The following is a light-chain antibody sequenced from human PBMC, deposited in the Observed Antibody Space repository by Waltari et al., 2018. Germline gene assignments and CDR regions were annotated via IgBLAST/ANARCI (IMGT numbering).Light chain of an antibody. Sequence: SYVLTQPPSVSVAPGKTARITCGGNNIGSKSVHWYQQKPGQAPVLVIYYDSDRPAWIPERCSGSNSGNTATLAISRVEAGDEADYYCQVWDSSSDHPVVFGGGTKLTVL. CDR3: QVWDSSSDHPVV. V-gene: IGLV3-21*04. CDR1: NIGSKS. J-gene: IGLJ2*01. CDR2: YDS.